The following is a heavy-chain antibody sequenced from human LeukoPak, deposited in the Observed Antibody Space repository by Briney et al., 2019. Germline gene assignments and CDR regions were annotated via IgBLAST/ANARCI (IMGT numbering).Heavy chain of an antibody. CDR1: GGTFSSYA. Sequence: ASVKVSCKASGGTFSSYAISWVRQAPGQGLEWMGGIIPIFGTANYAQKFQGRVTITADESTSTAYMELSSLRSEDTAVYYCAREAQRFFQFGELSNHIDYWGQGTLVTVSS. D-gene: IGHD3-10*01. V-gene: IGHV1-69*01. CDR2: IIPIFGTA. CDR3: AREAQRFFQFGELSNHIDY. J-gene: IGHJ4*02.